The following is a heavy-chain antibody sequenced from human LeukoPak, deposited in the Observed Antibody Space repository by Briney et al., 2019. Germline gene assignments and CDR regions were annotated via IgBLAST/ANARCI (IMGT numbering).Heavy chain of an antibody. CDR1: GFTFSDYY. D-gene: IGHD2-2*01. V-gene: IGHV3-11*01. CDR3: ARTYCSSPSRHLLAVGYYFDS. Sequence: GGSLRLSCAASGFTFSDYYMTWIRQAPGKGLESVSYISQTGDTIYYADSVKGRFTISRDNAKNSLYLQMNSLRAEDTALYFCARTYCSSPSRHLLAVGYYFDSWGQGTLVTVSS. CDR2: ISQTGDTI. J-gene: IGHJ4*02.